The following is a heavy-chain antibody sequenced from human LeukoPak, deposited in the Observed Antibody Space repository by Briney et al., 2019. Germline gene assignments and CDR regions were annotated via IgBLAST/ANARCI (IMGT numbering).Heavy chain of an antibody. D-gene: IGHD3-22*01. CDR3: AKDPSGSGYF. CDR1: GFTFSSYS. V-gene: IGHV3-48*01. J-gene: IGHJ4*02. Sequence: GGSLRLSCAASGFTFSSYSMNWVRQAPGKGLEWVSYISSSSSTKYYADSVKGRFTISRDNSKNTLYLQMNSLRAEDTAVYYCAKDPSGSGYFWGQGTLVTVSS. CDR2: ISSSSSTK.